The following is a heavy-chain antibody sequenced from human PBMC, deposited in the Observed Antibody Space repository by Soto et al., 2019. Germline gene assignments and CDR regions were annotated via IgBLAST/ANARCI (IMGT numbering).Heavy chain of an antibody. J-gene: IGHJ6*02. CDR1: GGTFRNSA. CDR3: ARDNDRPQLGGNYYYILDV. CDR2: IMPIFRTP. Sequence: GASVKVSCKASGGTFRNSAISWVRQAPGQGLEWMGGIMPIFRTPDYAQKFQGRVTITADESTSTAYMELSGLRSDDTAVYYCARDNDRPQLGGNYYYILDVWGQGTTVTVSS. V-gene: IGHV1-69*13. D-gene: IGHD1-1*01.